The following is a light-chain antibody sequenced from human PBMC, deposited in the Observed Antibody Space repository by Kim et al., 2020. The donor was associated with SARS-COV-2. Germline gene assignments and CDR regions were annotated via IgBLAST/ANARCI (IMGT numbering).Light chain of an antibody. CDR2: RNN. J-gene: IGLJ3*02. CDR3: SAWDRGLSAWV. CDR1: SDNVSYEG. V-gene: IGLV10-54*04. Sequence: RPTPPLTWTGTSDNVSYEGATGLQQRQSHPPKLLSYRNNNQPSGISDRFSASRSGNTAYLTITGLQPEDETEYYCSAWDRGLSAWVFGGGTQLTVL.